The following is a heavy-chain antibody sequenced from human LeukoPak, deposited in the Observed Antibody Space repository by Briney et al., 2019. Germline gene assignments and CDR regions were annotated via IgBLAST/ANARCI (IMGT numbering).Heavy chain of an antibody. J-gene: IGHJ4*02. CDR1: GGSISSSSYY. D-gene: IGHD6-6*01. CDR2: IYYSGST. Sequence: PSETLSLTCSVSGGSISSSSYYWGWIRQPPGKGLEWIGNIYYSGSTYYNPSLKSRVTISVDTSENQFSLSLKSVTAADTAVYYCARQIAARPDYFDYWGQGTLVTVSS. V-gene: IGHV4-39*01. CDR3: ARQIAARPDYFDY.